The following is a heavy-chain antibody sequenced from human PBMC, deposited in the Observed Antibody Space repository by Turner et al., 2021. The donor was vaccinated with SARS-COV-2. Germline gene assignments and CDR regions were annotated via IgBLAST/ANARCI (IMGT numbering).Heavy chain of an antibody. CDR2: IYSGGST. J-gene: IGHJ5*02. D-gene: IGHD1-26*01. V-gene: IGHV3-66*02. Sequence: EVQLVESGGGFVQPGGSLRLSCAASGVTVSSNYMSWVRQAPGKGLEWVSVIYSGGSTYYADSVKGRFTISRDDSKNTLYLQMNSLRAEDTAVYYCATDLKGGRGPWGQGTLVTVSS. CDR3: ATDLKGGRGP. CDR1: GVTVSSNY.